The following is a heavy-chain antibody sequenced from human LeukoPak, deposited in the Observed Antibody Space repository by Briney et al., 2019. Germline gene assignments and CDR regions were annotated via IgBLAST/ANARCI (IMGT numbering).Heavy chain of an antibody. Sequence: TGGSLRLSCAASEFSVGSNYMTWVRQAPGKGLEWVSSISSSSSYIYYADSVKGRFTISRDNAKNSLYLQMNSLRAEDTAVYYCAREASPRYDILTGYTADALDYWGQGTLVTVSS. D-gene: IGHD3-9*01. CDR1: EFSVGSNY. V-gene: IGHV3-21*01. J-gene: IGHJ4*02. CDR3: AREASPRYDILTGYTADALDY. CDR2: ISSSSSYI.